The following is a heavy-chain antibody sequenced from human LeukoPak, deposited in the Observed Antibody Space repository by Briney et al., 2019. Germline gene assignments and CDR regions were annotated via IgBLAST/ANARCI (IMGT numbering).Heavy chain of an antibody. CDR2: IIPILGIA. J-gene: IGHJ6*02. D-gene: IGHD4-17*01. V-gene: IGHV1-69*04. CDR3: ARDFSGVGDYVPYYYYGMDV. Sequence: SVKVSCKASGGTFSSYAISWVRQAPGQGLELMGRIIPILGIANYAQKFQGRVTITADKSTSTAYMELSSLRSEDTAVYYCARDFSGVGDYVPYYYYGMDVWGQGTTVTVSS. CDR1: GGTFSSYA.